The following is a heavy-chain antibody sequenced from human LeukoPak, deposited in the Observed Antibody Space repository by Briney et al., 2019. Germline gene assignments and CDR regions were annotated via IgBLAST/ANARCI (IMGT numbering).Heavy chain of an antibody. CDR3: AGVLGSSGGGDAFDI. CDR2: IYPGDSDT. CDR1: GYSFTSYW. V-gene: IGHV5-51*01. D-gene: IGHD6-19*01. Sequence: GESLKISCKGSGYSFTSYWIGWVRQMPGKGLEWMGIIYPGDSDTRYSPSFQGQVTISADKSISTAYLQWSSLKASDTAMYYCAGVLGSSGGGDAFDIWGQGTMVTVSS. J-gene: IGHJ3*02.